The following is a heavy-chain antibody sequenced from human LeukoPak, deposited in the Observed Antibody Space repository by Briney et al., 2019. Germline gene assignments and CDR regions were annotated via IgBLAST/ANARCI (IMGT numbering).Heavy chain of an antibody. CDR1: GFTFSSYS. CDR2: ISSSGSTI. D-gene: IGHD3-3*01. J-gene: IGHJ6*03. V-gene: IGHV3-48*04. CDR3: ARCLTYYDFWSGYYKDYYYYMDV. Sequence: PGGSLRLSCAASGFTFSSYSMNWVRQAPGKGLEWVSYISSSGSTIYYADSVKGRFTISRDNAKNSLYLQMNSLRAEDTAVYYCARCLTYYDFWSGYYKDYYYYMDVWGKGTTVTVSS.